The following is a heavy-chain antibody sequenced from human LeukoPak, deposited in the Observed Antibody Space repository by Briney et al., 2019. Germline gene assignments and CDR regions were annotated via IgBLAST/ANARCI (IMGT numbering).Heavy chain of an antibody. CDR2: ISGSGGST. CDR3: AKVSGGITMIVVVKTYYFDY. Sequence: GGSLRLSCAASGFTFSSYAMSWVRQAPGKGLEWVSAISGSGGSTYYADSVKGRFTISRDNSKSTLYLQMNSLRAEDTAVYYCAKVSGGITMIVVVKTYYFDYWGQGTLVTVSS. CDR1: GFTFSSYA. D-gene: IGHD3-22*01. J-gene: IGHJ4*02. V-gene: IGHV3-23*01.